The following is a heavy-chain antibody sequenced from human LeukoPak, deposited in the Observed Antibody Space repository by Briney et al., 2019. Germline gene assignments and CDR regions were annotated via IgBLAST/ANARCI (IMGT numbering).Heavy chain of an antibody. D-gene: IGHD4-23*01. J-gene: IGHJ5*02. Sequence: GRSLRLSCAASGVTFSTSGIYWGRQAPGKGLELVAFILKDGSNKYYADSVKGRFTISRDNSKNTLYLQMNSLRAEDTAVYYCAKDIPDESTVVPLDWFDLWGQGTLVTVSS. CDR2: ILKDGSNK. V-gene: IGHV3-30*18. CDR1: GVTFSTSG. CDR3: AKDIPDESTVVPLDWFDL.